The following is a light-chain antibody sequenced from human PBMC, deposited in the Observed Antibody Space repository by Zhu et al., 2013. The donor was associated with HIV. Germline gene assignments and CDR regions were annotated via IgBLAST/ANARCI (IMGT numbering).Light chain of an antibody. Sequence: DIVLTQSPGTLSLSPGERATLSCRASQTVSSNFLAWYHQIPGQAPRLLIYGASNRATGIPDRFSGSGSGTDFTLSISRLEPEDFAVYYCQQYAKSPVTFGGGTTVEVK. J-gene: IGKJ4*01. CDR1: QTVSSNF. CDR3: QQYAKSPVT. CDR2: GAS. V-gene: IGKV3-20*01.